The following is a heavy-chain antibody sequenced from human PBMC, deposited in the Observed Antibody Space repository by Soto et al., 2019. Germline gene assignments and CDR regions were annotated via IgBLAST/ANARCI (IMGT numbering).Heavy chain of an antibody. Sequence: QVQLVESGGGVVQPGRSLRLSCAASEFTFSDFGMHWVRQAPGKGLEWVAFISDDGGDTFYADSVKGRFTISRDNAKNTLDLQRHRLIREDTAMFYCATNQDPSGWSNWYVDLWGRGTLVTVSS. CDR1: EFTFSDFG. J-gene: IGHJ2*01. CDR2: ISDDGGDT. CDR3: ATNQDPSGWSNWYVDL. D-gene: IGHD6-19*01. V-gene: IGHV3-30*03.